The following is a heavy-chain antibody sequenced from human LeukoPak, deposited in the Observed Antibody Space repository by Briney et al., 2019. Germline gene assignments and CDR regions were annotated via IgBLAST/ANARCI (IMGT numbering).Heavy chain of an antibody. CDR1: GFTFGDYA. CDR2: IRSKAYGGTP. V-gene: IGHV3-49*03. D-gene: IGHD2-21*02. Sequence: GGSLRLSCIASGFTFGDYALSWFCQAPGKGLEWVGFIRSKAYGGTPEYAASVKDKFTISRDDSKNIAYLQMNSLRAEDTAVYYCARIVVVTYYFDYWGQGTLVTVSS. J-gene: IGHJ4*02. CDR3: ARIVVVTYYFDY.